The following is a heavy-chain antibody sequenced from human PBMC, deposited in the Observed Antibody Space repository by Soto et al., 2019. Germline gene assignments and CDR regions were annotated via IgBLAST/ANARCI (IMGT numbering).Heavy chain of an antibody. CDR2: ISGSGGST. D-gene: IGHD4-17*01. CDR1: GFTFSSYA. V-gene: IGHV3-23*01. J-gene: IGHJ4*03. Sequence: GVSLRLSCSASGFTFSSYAMSWVRQAPGKGLEWVSAISGSGGSTYYADSVKGRFTISRDNSKNTLYLQMNSLRAEDTAVYYCAKESDYGGKLFDYWGPGTTVTVSS. CDR3: AKESDYGGKLFDY.